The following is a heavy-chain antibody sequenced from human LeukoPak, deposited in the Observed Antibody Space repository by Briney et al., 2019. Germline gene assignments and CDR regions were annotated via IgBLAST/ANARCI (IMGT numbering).Heavy chain of an antibody. Sequence: PSQTLSLTCAVSGGSISSGDYPWSWIRQPPGKGLEWIGYIFHTGHTSYNPSLKSRVTISVDMSKNQLSLKLSSVTAADTAVYYCARGGHSTEPIDYWGQGTLVTVSS. CDR2: IFHTGHT. V-gene: IGHV4-30-2*01. CDR3: ARGGHSTEPIDY. CDR1: GGSISSGDYP. J-gene: IGHJ4*02. D-gene: IGHD1-14*01.